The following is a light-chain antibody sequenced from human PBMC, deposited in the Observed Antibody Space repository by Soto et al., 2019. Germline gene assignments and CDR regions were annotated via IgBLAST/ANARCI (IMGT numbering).Light chain of an antibody. CDR1: QGVTSDY. V-gene: IGKV3-20*01. Sequence: EIVLTQSPGTLSLSPGEGATLLCRGPQGVTSDYLAWYQQRPGQRPRLLIYGASRRATGIPDRFSGSGSVTDFTLIISRVEPEDFAVYYCQQYGSSPITFGQGTRLEIK. J-gene: IGKJ5*01. CDR3: QQYGSSPIT. CDR2: GAS.